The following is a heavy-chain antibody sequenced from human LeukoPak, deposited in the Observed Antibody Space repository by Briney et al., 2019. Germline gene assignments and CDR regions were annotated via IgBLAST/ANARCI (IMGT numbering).Heavy chain of an antibody. D-gene: IGHD4-17*01. Sequence: GASVKVSCKASGYIFTAYYMHWVRQVPGQGLEWMGRINPNSGDTDYAQKFQGRVIMTRDTSISTAYMEVSRLRSDDTAVYYCARGYGDFNAFDIWGQGTMVTVSS. CDR2: INPNSGDT. CDR3: ARGYGDFNAFDI. CDR1: GYIFTAYY. V-gene: IGHV1-2*06. J-gene: IGHJ3*02.